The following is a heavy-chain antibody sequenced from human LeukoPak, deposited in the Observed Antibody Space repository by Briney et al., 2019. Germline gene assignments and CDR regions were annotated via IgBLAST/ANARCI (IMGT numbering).Heavy chain of an antibody. D-gene: IGHD3-3*01. V-gene: IGHV4-61*02. Sequence: SETLSLTCTVSGNSISSGDNYWSWIRQPAGKGLEWIGRIYTSGSTNYNPSLKSRVTISVDMSKNQFSLKLSSMTAADTAVYYCARSSVTIFGVVQFDYWGQGTLVTVSS. CDR1: GNSISSGDNY. CDR3: ARSSVTIFGVVQFDY. CDR2: IYTSGST. J-gene: IGHJ4*02.